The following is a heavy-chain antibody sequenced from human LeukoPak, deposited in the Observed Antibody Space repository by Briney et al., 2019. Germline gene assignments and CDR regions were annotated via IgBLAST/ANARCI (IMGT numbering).Heavy chain of an antibody. CDR2: INPNSGGT. V-gene: IGHV1-2*02. CDR3: ARAVAGRFDY. Sequence: ASVKVSCKASGYTFTSYGISWVRQAPGQGLEWMGWINPNSGGTNYAQKFQGRVTMTRGTSISTAYMELSRLRSDDTAVYYCARAVAGRFDYWGQGTLVTVSS. J-gene: IGHJ4*02. CDR1: GYTFTSYG. D-gene: IGHD6-19*01.